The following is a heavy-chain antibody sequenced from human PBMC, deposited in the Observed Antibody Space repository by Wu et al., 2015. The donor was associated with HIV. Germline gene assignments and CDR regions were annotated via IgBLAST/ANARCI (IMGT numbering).Heavy chain of an antibody. CDR3: ARGFKRLPNYYYYGMDV. J-gene: IGHJ6*02. V-gene: IGHV1-2*02. CDR2: INPNSGVT. Sequence: QVQLVQSGTEMKKSGASVKVSCKTSGYTFTGYYIHWVRQAPGQGLEWMGWINPNSGVTNYAQRFHGRVTMTRDTSISTAYMELSRLRFDDTAVYYCARGFKRLPNYYYYGMDVWGQGTTVTVSS. CDR1: GYTFTGYY.